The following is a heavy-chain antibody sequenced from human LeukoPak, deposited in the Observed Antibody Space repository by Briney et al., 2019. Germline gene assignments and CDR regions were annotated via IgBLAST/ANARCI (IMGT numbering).Heavy chain of an antibody. CDR3: ARDPYSCHYGDHYYFFMDV. CDR1: GFTFSTYN. J-gene: IGHJ6*03. D-gene: IGHD4-17*01. Sequence: GGSLRLSCAASGFTFSTYNMNWVRQTPGKGLEWVSSITSTSTYIYYADSVKGRFTISRDNAKNSLFLQMYSLTADETAVYYCARDPYSCHYGDHYYFFMDVWGKGTTVT. CDR2: ITSTSTYI. V-gene: IGHV3-21*01.